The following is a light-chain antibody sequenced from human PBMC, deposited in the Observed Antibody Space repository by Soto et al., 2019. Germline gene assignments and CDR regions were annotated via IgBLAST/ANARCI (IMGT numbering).Light chain of an antibody. CDR3: QQNYITPPWT. Sequence: DVQMTQSPSSLPASVGDRVTITCRASQSIKKSLNWYQQKPGKAPKLLIFAASNLQSGVPSRFSGSGSGTDFTLTISSLQAEDFATYYCQQNYITPPWTFGPGTKVEVK. CDR2: AAS. J-gene: IGKJ1*01. V-gene: IGKV1-39*01. CDR1: QSIKKS.